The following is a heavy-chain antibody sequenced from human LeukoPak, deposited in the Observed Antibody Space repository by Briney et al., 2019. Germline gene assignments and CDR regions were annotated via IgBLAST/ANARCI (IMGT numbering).Heavy chain of an antibody. Sequence: GGSLRLSCAASGFTFSSYSMNWVRQAPGKGLEWVSSISTSSSYIYYADSVKGRFTISRDNAKNSLYLQMNSLRAEDTAVYYCARDGGYSSGWYNWFDPWGQGTLVTVSS. J-gene: IGHJ5*02. D-gene: IGHD6-19*01. V-gene: IGHV3-21*01. CDR1: GFTFSSYS. CDR2: ISTSSSYI. CDR3: ARDGGYSSGWYNWFDP.